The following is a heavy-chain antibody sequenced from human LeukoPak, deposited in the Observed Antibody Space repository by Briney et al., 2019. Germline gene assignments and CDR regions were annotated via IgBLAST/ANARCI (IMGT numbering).Heavy chain of an antibody. CDR1: GYTFTSYY. J-gene: IGHJ5*02. CDR2: INPSGGNT. CDR3: ARSKLLWFGESPLDP. Sequence: ASVKVSCKASGYTFTSYYMHWVRQAPGQGLEWMGIINPSGGNTSYAQKFQGRVTMTRDMSTSTVYMELSSLRSEDTAVYYCARSKLLWFGESPLDPWGQGTLVTVSS. V-gene: IGHV1-46*01. D-gene: IGHD3-10*01.